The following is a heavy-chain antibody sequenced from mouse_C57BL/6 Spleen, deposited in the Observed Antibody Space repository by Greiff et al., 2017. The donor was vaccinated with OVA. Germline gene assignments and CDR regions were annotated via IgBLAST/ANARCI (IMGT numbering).Heavy chain of an antibody. V-gene: IGHV1-18*01. J-gene: IGHJ1*03. CDR3: ARGVNTAVVATGWYFDV. D-gene: IGHD1-1*01. Sequence: EVQLQQSGPELVKPGASVKIPCKASGYTFTDYNMDWVKQSHGKSLEWIGDINPNNGGTIYNQKFKGKATLTVDKSSSTAYMELRSLTSEDTAVYYCARGVNTAVVATGWYFDVWGTGTTVTVSS. CDR2: INPNNGGT. CDR1: GYTFTDYN.